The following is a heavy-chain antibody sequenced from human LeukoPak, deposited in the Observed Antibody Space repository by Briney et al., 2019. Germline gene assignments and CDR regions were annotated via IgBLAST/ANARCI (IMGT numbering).Heavy chain of an antibody. CDR2: INPNSGGT. J-gene: IGHJ5*02. CDR3: ARAEQLVDWFDP. CDR1: GYTFTSYG. Sequence: ASVKVSCKASGYTFTSYGISWVRQAPGQGLEWMGWINPNSGGTNYAQKFQGRVTMTRDTSISTAYMELSRLRSDDTAVYYCARAEQLVDWFDPWGQGTLVTVSS. D-gene: IGHD6-6*01. V-gene: IGHV1-2*02.